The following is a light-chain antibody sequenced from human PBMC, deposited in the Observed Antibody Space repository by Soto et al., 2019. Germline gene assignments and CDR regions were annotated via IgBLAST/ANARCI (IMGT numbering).Light chain of an antibody. Sequence: AIRMTQSPSSVSASTGDRVTITCRASQGISSYLAWYQQKPGKAPKLLIYAASTLQSGVPSRFSGSGSGTDFTLTISCLQSEDFATYYCQQYYSYRTFXQGTKVDIK. CDR2: AAS. V-gene: IGKV1-8*01. CDR1: QGISSY. CDR3: QQYYSYRT. J-gene: IGKJ1*01.